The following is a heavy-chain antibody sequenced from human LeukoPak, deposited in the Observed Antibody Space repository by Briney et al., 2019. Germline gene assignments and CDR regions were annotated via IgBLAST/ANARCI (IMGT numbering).Heavy chain of an antibody. Sequence: PGGSLRLSCAASGFTVSGNYMSWVRQAPGKGLEWVSVIYSGGSTYYADSVKGRFTISRDNSKNTLYLQMNSLRAEDTAVYYCAKDRTVTGTTTRFDPWGQGTLVTVSS. J-gene: IGHJ5*02. V-gene: IGHV3-66*01. CDR2: IYSGGST. CDR1: GFTVSGNY. D-gene: IGHD1-7*01. CDR3: AKDRTVTGTTTRFDP.